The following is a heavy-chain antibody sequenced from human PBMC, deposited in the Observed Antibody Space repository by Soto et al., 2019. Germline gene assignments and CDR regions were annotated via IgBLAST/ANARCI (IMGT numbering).Heavy chain of an antibody. Sequence: GASVKVSCKASGGTFSSYTISWVRQAPGQGLEWMGRIIPILGIANYAQKFQGRVTMTRDTSTSTVYMELSSLRSEDTAVYYCASSRPGYSGYDDAFDIWGQGTMVTVSS. CDR3: ASSRPGYSGYDDAFDI. CDR1: GGTFSSYT. CDR2: IIPILGIA. D-gene: IGHD5-12*01. V-gene: IGHV1-69*02. J-gene: IGHJ3*02.